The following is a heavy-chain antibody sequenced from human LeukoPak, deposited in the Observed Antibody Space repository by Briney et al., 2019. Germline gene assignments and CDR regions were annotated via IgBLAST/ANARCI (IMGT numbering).Heavy chain of an antibody. CDR1: GGSFSGYY. V-gene: IGHV4-34*01. Sequence: SETLPLTCAVYGGSFSGYYWSWIRHPPGKGLEWVWEINHSGSTNYNPSLQSRVTISVDTSKNQFSMKLSSVTAADTAVYYCARGLYCSSTSCYEDAFDIWGQGTMVTVSS. D-gene: IGHD2-2*01. CDR3: ARGLYCSSTSCYEDAFDI. J-gene: IGHJ3*02. CDR2: INHSGST.